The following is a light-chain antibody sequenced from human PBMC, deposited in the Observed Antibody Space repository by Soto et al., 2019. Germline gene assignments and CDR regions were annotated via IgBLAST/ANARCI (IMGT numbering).Light chain of an antibody. CDR3: QSYDSSLSVHVV. J-gene: IGLJ2*01. CDR1: SSNIGAGYD. V-gene: IGLV1-40*01. CDR2: GNS. Sequence: QSALTQPPSVSGAPGQRVTISCPGSSSNIGAGYDVHWYQQLPGTAPKLLIYGNSNRPSGVPDRFSGSKSGTSASLAITGLQAEDEADYYCQSYDSSLSVHVVFGGGTKLTVL.